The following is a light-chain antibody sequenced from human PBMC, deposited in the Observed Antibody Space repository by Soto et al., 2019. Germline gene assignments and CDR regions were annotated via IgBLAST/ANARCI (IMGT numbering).Light chain of an antibody. V-gene: IGKV3-20*01. CDR2: GAS. CDR3: QLYGSSLSYN. Sequence: IVLTQSPGTLSLSPGESATLSCSASQSVSNNYFTWYQQKPGQALRFLIYGASSRATGIPDRFTGSGSGTDFPLTISRLEPEDFAVYYCQLYGSSLSYNFGQGTKLEI. CDR1: QSVSNNY. J-gene: IGKJ2*01.